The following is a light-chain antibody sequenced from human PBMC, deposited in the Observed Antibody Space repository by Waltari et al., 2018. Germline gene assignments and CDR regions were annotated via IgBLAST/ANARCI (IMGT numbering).Light chain of an antibody. CDR2: GAS. V-gene: IGKV3-20*01. CDR3: QQYGSTPLYT. J-gene: IGKJ2*01. Sequence: EIALTQSPGTLSLSPGERATLSCRASQSVSSSNLAWYQQKPGHAPRLLIYGASSRATGSPDRFSGSGCGTDFTLTISRLEPEEFAVYYCQQYGSTPLYTFGQGTKLEIK. CDR1: QSVSSSN.